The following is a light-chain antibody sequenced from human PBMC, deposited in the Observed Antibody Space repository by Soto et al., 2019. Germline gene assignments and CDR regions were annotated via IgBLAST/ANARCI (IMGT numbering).Light chain of an antibody. CDR2: DAS. V-gene: IGKV3-15*01. Sequence: EIVMTQSPATLSVAPGERAALSCRASQSVSSNLAWYQQKPGQAPRLLIYDASTRATGIPARFGGSGSGADFTLSISSLEPEDFAVYHCQQRNMWPRTFGQGTKVDIK. J-gene: IGKJ1*01. CDR1: QSVSSN. CDR3: QQRNMWPRT.